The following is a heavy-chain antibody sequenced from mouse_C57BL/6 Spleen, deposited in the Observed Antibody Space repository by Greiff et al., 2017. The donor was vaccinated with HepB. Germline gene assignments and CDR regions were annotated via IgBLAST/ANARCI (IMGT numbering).Heavy chain of an antibody. CDR2: IYPGSGST. V-gene: IGHV1-55*01. CDR1: GYTFTSYW. J-gene: IGHJ2*01. D-gene: IGHD1-1*01. CDR3: ARMYYYYGSSYFYFDY. Sequence: VQLQQPGAELVKPGASVKMSCKASGYTFTSYWITWVKQRPGQGLEWIGDIYPGSGSTNYNEKFKSKATLTVDTSSSTAYMQLSSLTSEDSAVYYCARMYYYYGSSYFYFDYWGQGTTLTVSS.